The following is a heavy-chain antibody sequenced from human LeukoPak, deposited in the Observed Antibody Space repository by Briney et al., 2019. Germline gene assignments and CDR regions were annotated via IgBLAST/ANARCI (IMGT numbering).Heavy chain of an antibody. CDR3: AKVPYSDYGSGRPPFMDV. D-gene: IGHD3-10*01. J-gene: IGHJ6*02. Sequence: GGSLRLSCAASGFTFSNYAMTWVRQAPGEGLEWVSTISSGGGDTYYADSVRGRFTISRDNSKSTLYLQMNSLRAEDTAIHYCAKVPYSDYGSGRPPFMDVWGQGTTVAVSS. CDR2: ISSGGGDT. V-gene: IGHV3-23*01. CDR1: GFTFSNYA.